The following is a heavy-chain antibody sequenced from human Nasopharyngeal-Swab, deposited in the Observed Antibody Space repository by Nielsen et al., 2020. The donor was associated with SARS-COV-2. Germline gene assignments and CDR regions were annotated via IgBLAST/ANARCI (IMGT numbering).Heavy chain of an antibody. V-gene: IGHV3-53*01. J-gene: IGHJ6*02. CDR1: GFTFSNAW. CDR3: AKDGPGPYSSRRTYYYYGMDV. CDR2: IYSGGST. Sequence: GESLKISCAASGFTFSNAWMSWVRQAPGKGLEWVSVIYSGGSTYYADSVKGRFTISRDNSKHTLYLQMNSLRAEDTAVYYCAKDGPGPYSSRRTYYYYGMDVWGQGTTVTVSS. D-gene: IGHD6-13*01.